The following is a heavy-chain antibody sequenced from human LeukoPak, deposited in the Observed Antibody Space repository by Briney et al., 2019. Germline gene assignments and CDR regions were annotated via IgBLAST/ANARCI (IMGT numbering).Heavy chain of an antibody. CDR1: GGSISSSSYY. CDR2: INHSGST. Sequence: SETLSLTCTVSGGSISSSSYYWSWIRQPPGKGLEWIGEINHSGSTNYNPSLKSRVTISVDTSKNQSSLKLSSVTAADTAVYYCARIYSSSWFLNWFDPWGQGTLVTVSS. D-gene: IGHD6-13*01. J-gene: IGHJ5*02. V-gene: IGHV4-39*07. CDR3: ARIYSSSWFLNWFDP.